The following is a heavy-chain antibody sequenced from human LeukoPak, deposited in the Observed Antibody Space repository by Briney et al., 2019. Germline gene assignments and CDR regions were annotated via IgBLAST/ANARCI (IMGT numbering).Heavy chain of an antibody. CDR1: GGSISSSSYY. J-gene: IGHJ4*02. D-gene: IGHD3-10*01. CDR2: IYYSGST. CDR3: ARDWELGH. V-gene: IGHV4-39*07. Sequence: PSETLSLTCTVSGGSISSSSYYWGWIRQPPGKGLEWIGSIYYSGSTYYNPSLKSRVTISVDTSKNQFSLKLSSLTAADTAVYYCARDWELGHWGQGTLVTVSS.